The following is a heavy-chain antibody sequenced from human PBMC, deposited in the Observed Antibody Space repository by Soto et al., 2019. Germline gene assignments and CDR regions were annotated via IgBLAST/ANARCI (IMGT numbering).Heavy chain of an antibody. CDR3: ARVYGTVTTYYYYYMDV. D-gene: IGHD4-4*01. J-gene: IGHJ6*03. CDR1: GFTFSSYS. CDR2: ISSSSSTI. V-gene: IGHV3-48*01. Sequence: GGSLRLSCAASGFTFSSYSMNWVRQAPGKGLEWVSYISSSSSTIYYADSVKGRFTISRDNAKNSLYLQMNSLRAEDTAVYYCARVYGTVTTYYYYYMDVWGKGTTVTVSS.